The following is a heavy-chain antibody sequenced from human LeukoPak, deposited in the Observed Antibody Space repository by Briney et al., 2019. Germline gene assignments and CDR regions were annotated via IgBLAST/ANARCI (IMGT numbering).Heavy chain of an antibody. D-gene: IGHD6-13*01. V-gene: IGHV3-30*03. CDR2: ISDDESNR. Sequence: PGGSLRLSCTASGXTLSSFGVHWVRQAPGKGLEWVAVISDDESNRYYADSVKGRFTISRDNSKNTLYLQMNSLRAEDTAVYYCARGRAAAGARIDYWGQGTLVTVSS. CDR3: ARGRAAAGARIDY. J-gene: IGHJ4*02. CDR1: GXTLSSFG.